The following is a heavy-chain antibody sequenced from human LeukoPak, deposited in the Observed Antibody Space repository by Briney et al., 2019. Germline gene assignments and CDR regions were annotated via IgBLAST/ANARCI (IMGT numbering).Heavy chain of an antibody. V-gene: IGHV1-18*01. Sequence: ASVKVSCKASGYTFTSYGISWVRQAPGQGLEWMGWISAYNGNTNYAQKLQGRVTMTTDTSTSTAYMELRSLRSDDTAVYCCARHNPGYGDYYFDYWGQGTLVTVSS. J-gene: IGHJ4*02. CDR1: GYTFTSYG. CDR2: ISAYNGNT. CDR3: ARHNPGYGDYYFDY. D-gene: IGHD4-17*01.